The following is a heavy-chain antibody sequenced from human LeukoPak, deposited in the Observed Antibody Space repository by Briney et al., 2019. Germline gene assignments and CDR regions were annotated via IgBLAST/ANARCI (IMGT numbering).Heavy chain of an antibody. J-gene: IGHJ4*02. CDR1: GFTFSSYW. Sequence: GGSLRLSCAASGFTFSSYWMSWVRQAPGKGLEWVANIKQDGSEKYYVDSVKGRFTISRDNAKNSLYLQMNSLRAEDTAVYYCARLTWFGEPTAGFDYWGQGTLVTVSS. D-gene: IGHD3-10*01. CDR3: ARLTWFGEPTAGFDY. CDR2: IKQDGSEK. V-gene: IGHV3-7*01.